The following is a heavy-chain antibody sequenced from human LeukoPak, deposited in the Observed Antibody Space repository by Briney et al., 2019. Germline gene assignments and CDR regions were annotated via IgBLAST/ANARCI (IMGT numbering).Heavy chain of an antibody. D-gene: IGHD1-14*01. Sequence: GGSLRLSCAASGFTFSSYWMPWVRQVPGKGLVWVARINPGGSSITYADSVKGRFTISRDNAKNTLYLQMDSLRAEDTGVYYCARSNQADDYWGQGTLVTVSS. CDR2: INPGGSSI. CDR3: ARSNQADDY. J-gene: IGHJ4*02. V-gene: IGHV3-74*01. CDR1: GFTFSSYW.